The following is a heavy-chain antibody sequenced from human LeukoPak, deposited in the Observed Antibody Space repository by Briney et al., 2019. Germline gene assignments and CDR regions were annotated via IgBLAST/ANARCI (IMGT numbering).Heavy chain of an antibody. J-gene: IGHJ5*02. Sequence: ASVKVSCKASGYTFTGYYMHWGRQAPGQGGEWMGWINPNSGGTNYAQKFPRRVTMTRDTSISTAYMELSRLRSDATAVYYCARDRRSSPSWFAPGGQGTLVTVSP. CDR2: INPNSGGT. V-gene: IGHV1-2*02. CDR3: ARDRRSSPSWFAP. CDR1: GYTFTGYY. D-gene: IGHD2-2*01.